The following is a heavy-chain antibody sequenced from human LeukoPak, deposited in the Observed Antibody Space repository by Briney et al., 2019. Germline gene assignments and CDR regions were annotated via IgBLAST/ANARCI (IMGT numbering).Heavy chain of an antibody. Sequence: PSETLSLTCTVSGGSISSSSYYWGWIRQPPGKGLEWTGSIYYSGSTYYNPSLKSRVTISVDTSKNQFSLKLSSVTAADTAVYYCARHYGDYEGDAFDIWGQGTMVTVSS. D-gene: IGHD4-17*01. V-gene: IGHV4-39*01. CDR3: ARHYGDYEGDAFDI. J-gene: IGHJ3*02. CDR1: GGSISSSSYY. CDR2: IYYSGST.